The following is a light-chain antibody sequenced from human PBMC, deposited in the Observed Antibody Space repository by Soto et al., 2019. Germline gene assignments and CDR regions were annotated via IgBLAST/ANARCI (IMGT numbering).Light chain of an antibody. CDR3: SSYTSSRTLV. J-gene: IGLJ1*01. CDR2: EVS. CDR1: SSDVGGYNY. V-gene: IGLV2-14*01. Sequence: QSVLTQPASVSGSPGQSITISCTGTSSDVGGYNYVSWYQQHPGKAPKLMIYEVSNRPSGVSNRFSGSKSGNTASPTISGLQAGDEADYYCSSYTSSRTLVFGSGTKVTVL.